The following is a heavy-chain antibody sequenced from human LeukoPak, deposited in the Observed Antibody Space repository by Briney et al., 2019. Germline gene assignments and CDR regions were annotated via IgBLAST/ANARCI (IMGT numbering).Heavy chain of an antibody. CDR1: GYTFTSYY. V-gene: IGHV1-46*01. Sequence: ASVKVSCKTFGYTFTSYYMHWVRQAPGQGLEWMGIIKPSGGSTTYAQKFQGRVTMTRDTSTSTVYVELSSLRSEDTALYYCARGDVLDNNVYNWFDPWGQGTLVIVSS. CDR2: IKPSGGST. CDR3: ARGDVLDNNVYNWFDP. D-gene: IGHD5/OR15-5a*01. J-gene: IGHJ5*02.